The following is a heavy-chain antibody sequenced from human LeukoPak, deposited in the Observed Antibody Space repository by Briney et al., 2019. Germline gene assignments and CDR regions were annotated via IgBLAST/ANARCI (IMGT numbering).Heavy chain of an antibody. V-gene: IGHV4-59*08. CDR1: GGSIGSYY. Sequence: KPSETLSLTCSASGGSIGSYYWSWVRPPPGKRLEWIGYINYSGNTDYNPSLKSRVTVSVDTAKNQFSLKLSSVTAADTAVYYCTRHRSAVAGDYTYWYFDLWGRGTLVTVSS. J-gene: IGHJ2*01. D-gene: IGHD3-10*01. CDR2: INYSGNT. CDR3: TRHRSAVAGDYTYWYFDL.